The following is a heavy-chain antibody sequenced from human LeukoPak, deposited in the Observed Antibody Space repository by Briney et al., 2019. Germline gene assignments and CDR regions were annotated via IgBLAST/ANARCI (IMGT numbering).Heavy chain of an antibody. Sequence: SETLSLTCAVYGGSFSGYYWSWIRQPPGKGLEWIGEINHSGSTNYNPSLKSRVTISVDTSKNQFSLNLSSVTAADTAVYYCARGRTSCGGDCYSVTYYYYMDVWGKGTTVTVSS. CDR3: ARGRTSCGGDCYSVTYYYYMDV. J-gene: IGHJ6*03. D-gene: IGHD2-21*02. CDR1: GGSFSGYY. CDR2: INHSGST. V-gene: IGHV4-34*01.